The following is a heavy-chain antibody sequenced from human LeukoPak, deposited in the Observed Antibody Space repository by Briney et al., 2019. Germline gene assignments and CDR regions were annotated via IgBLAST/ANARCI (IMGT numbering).Heavy chain of an antibody. Sequence: GVLRLSCAASGFTFSSYAMSWVRQAPGKGLEWVSAISGSGGSTYYADSVKGRFTVSRDNSKNTLYLQMNSLRAEDTAVYYCAKDLYSSSWYGTDYWGQGTLVTVSS. CDR2: ISGSGGST. CDR1: GFTFSSYA. J-gene: IGHJ4*02. D-gene: IGHD6-13*01. CDR3: AKDLYSSSWYGTDY. V-gene: IGHV3-23*01.